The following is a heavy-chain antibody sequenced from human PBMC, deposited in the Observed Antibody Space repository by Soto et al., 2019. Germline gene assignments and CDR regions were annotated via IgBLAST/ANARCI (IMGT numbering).Heavy chain of an antibody. CDR1: GGSISSGGYS. Sequence: ASETLSLTCAVSGGSISSGGYSWSWIRQPPGKGLEWIGYIYHSGSTYYNPPLKSRVTISVDRSKNQFSLKLSSVTAADTAVYYCARGNWNDAKHWFDPWGQGTLVTVSS. V-gene: IGHV4-30-2*01. D-gene: IGHD1-1*01. J-gene: IGHJ5*02. CDR3: ARGNWNDAKHWFDP. CDR2: IYHSGST.